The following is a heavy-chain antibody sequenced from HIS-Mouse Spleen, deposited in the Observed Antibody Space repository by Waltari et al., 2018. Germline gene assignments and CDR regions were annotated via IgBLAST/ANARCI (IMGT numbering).Heavy chain of an antibody. CDR1: GGSISSSSYY. V-gene: IGHV4-39*07. J-gene: IGHJ2*01. Sequence: QLQLQESGPGLVKPSETLSLTCTVSGGSISSSSYYWGWIRQPSGKGREWIGNIYYSGVTSYNPSIQSRVTISVDTSRNQFSLKLSSVTAADTAVYYCAREIPYSSSWYDWYFDLWGRGTLVTVSS. D-gene: IGHD6-13*01. CDR3: AREIPYSSSWYDWYFDL. CDR2: IYYSGVT.